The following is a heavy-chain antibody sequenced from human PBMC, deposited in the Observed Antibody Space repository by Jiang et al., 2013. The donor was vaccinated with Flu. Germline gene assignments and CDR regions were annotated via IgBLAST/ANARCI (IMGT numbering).Heavy chain of an antibody. D-gene: IGHD6-19*01. Sequence: SGAEVKKPGSSVKVSCKASGGTFSSYAISWVRQAPGQGLEWMGGIIPIFGTANYAQKFQGRVTITADESTSTAYMELSSLRPEDTAVYYCARDREQWLCVGGCRYFDLWGRGTLVTVSS. CDR3: ARDREQWLCVGGCRYFDL. J-gene: IGHJ2*01. CDR1: GGTFSSYA. V-gene: IGHV1-69*01. CDR2: IIPIFGTA.